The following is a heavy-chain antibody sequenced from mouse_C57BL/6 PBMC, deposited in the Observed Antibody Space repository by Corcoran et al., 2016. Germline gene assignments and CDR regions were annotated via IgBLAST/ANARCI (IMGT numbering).Heavy chain of an antibody. CDR1: GYTFTDYY. D-gene: IGHD3-1*01. V-gene: IGHV1-26*01. Sequence: EVQLQQSGPELVKPGASVKISCKASGYTFTDYYMNWVKQSHGKGLEWIGDINPNNGGTSYNQKFKGKATLTVDKSSSTAYMELRSLTSEDSAVYYCARSGGYFDYWGQGTTLTVSS. J-gene: IGHJ2*01. CDR2: INPNNGGT. CDR3: ARSGGYFDY.